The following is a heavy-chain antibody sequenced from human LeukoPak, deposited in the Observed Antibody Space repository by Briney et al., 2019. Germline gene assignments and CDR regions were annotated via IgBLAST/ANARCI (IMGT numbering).Heavy chain of an antibody. V-gene: IGHV4-59*01. J-gene: IGHJ4*02. CDR3: ASHGTNDSSELLY. Sequence: PSETLSLTCTVSGGSISSYYWSWIRQPPGKGLEWIGYIYYSGSTNYNPSLKSRVTISVDTSKNQFSLKLSSVTAADTAVYYCASHGTNDSSELLYWAQETLVTVSS. CDR2: IYYSGST. CDR1: GGSISSYY. D-gene: IGHD3-22*01.